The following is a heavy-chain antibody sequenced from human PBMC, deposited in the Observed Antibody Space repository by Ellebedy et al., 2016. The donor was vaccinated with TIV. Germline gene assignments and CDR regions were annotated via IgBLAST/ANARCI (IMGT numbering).Heavy chain of an antibody. J-gene: IGHJ6*02. D-gene: IGHD1-26*01. Sequence: AASVKVSCKSSTYSFTDYVISWVRQPPGQGLEWMGWISASHCNTKYAQKLQGRVTMTTDTSTGTVYMELRRLTFDDTAVYYCARGVVGATGYYYAMDVWGQGTTVTVSS. CDR2: ISASHCNT. CDR3: ARGVVGATGYYYAMDV. V-gene: IGHV1-18*04. CDR1: TYSFTDYV.